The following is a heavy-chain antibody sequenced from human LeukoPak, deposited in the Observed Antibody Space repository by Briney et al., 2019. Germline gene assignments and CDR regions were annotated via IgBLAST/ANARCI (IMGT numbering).Heavy chain of an antibody. CDR3: TTQLISVPGGY. CDR1: GFTFSGSA. CDR2: IRSKANNYAT. Sequence: GGSLRLSCAASGFTFSGSAMHWVRQGSGKGLEWVGRIRSKANNYATGYAASVKGRFTISRDDSKNTAYLQINSLKTEDTAVYYCTTQLISVPGGYWGQGTLVTVSS. J-gene: IGHJ4*02. D-gene: IGHD3-10*01. V-gene: IGHV3-73*01.